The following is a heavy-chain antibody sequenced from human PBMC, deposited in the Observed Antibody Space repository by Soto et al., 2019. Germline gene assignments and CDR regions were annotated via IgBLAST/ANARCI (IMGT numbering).Heavy chain of an antibody. CDR2: ISYDGSNK. J-gene: IGHJ3*02. Sequence: GGSLRLSCAASGFTFSNFGMHWVRQSPGKGLEWVALISYDGSNKYYADSVKGRFTISRDTSKNTLYLQMSSLRAEDTAVYYCAKDKLSSTDAFDSWGQGTMVTVSS. CDR1: GFTFSNFG. V-gene: IGHV3-30*18. CDR3: AKDKLSSTDAFDS.